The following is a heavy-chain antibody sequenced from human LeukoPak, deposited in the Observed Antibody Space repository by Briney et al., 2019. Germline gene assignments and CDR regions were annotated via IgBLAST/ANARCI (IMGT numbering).Heavy chain of an antibody. V-gene: IGHV3-20*04. Sequence: PGGSLRLSCAASGLTFDDYGMSWVRQAPGKGLEWVSGINWKGGSPGYADSVKGRFTISRDNAKNSLYLQMNSLRAEDTALYYCAREISGIAVAGTGPYYYYYMDVWGKGTTVTVSS. CDR1: GLTFDDYG. CDR2: INWKGGSP. J-gene: IGHJ6*03. D-gene: IGHD6-19*01. CDR3: AREISGIAVAGTGPYYYYYMDV.